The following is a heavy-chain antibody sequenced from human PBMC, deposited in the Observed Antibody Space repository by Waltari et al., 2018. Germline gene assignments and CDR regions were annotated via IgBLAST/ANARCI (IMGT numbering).Heavy chain of an antibody. V-gene: IGHV3-53*01. J-gene: IGHJ4*02. CDR2: MYSGGGTT. D-gene: IGHD5-12*01. Sequence: EVQLVQSGGGLIQPGGSLRLSCAASGFNVFSNYMSWVRQAPGKGLEWVSVMYSGGGTTSYADSGKGLFTISRDDSRNIVYLQMNSLRADDTAVYYCARDRGASGYDFDYWGQGVLVTVSS. CDR1: GFNVFSNY. CDR3: ARDRGASGYDFDY.